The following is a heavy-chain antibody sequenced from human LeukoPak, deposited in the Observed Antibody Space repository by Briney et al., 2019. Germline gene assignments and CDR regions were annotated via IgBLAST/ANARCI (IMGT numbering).Heavy chain of an antibody. CDR2: ISSSSSYI. CDR3: ARTGGSSYFDY. Sequence: GRSLTPSCPPSGFTFSSYSMNSVRQAPGKGLEWVSSISSSSSYIYYADSGKGRFTISRDNAKNSLYLQMNSVRAEDTAVYYCARTGGSSYFDYWGQGTLVTVSS. J-gene: IGHJ4*02. CDR1: GFTFSSYS. D-gene: IGHD2-15*01. V-gene: IGHV3-21*01.